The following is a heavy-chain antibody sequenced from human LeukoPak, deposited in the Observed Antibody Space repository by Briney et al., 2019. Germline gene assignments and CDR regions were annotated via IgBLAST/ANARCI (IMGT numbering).Heavy chain of an antibody. CDR1: GFTFSSYW. V-gene: IGHV3-74*01. CDR2: INSDGSST. J-gene: IGHJ6*02. Sequence: GGSLRLSCAASGFTFSSYWMHWVRQAPGKGLVWVPRINSDGSSTSYADSVKGRFTISRDNAKNTLYLQMNSLRAEDTAVYYCARSGGRDIVVVPAAMSYYYGMDVWGQGTTVTVSS. CDR3: ARSGGRDIVVVPAAMSYYYGMDV. D-gene: IGHD2-2*01.